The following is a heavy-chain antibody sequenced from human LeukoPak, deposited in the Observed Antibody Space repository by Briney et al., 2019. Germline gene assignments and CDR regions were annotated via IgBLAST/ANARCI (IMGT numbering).Heavy chain of an antibody. Sequence: GGSLRLSCAASGFTVSSNYMSWVRQAPGKGLQWVSVVYTAGGGSTYYADSVKGRFSISSDNSKNTLYLQMNSLRAEDTAVYYCTRGIYGMDVWGQGTTVTVSS. J-gene: IGHJ6*02. CDR1: GFTVSSNY. CDR2: VYTAGGGST. CDR3: TRGIYGMDV. V-gene: IGHV3-66*01.